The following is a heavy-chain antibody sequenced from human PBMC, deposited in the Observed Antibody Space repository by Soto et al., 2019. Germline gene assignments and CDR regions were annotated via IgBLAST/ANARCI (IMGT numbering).Heavy chain of an antibody. J-gene: IGHJ5*02. D-gene: IGHD3-16*01. Sequence: QVQLVESGGGVVQPGRYLRLSCAASGYTFSSYAIHWVRQGPGKGLEWVEFISYNGGNKYYADSVKGRFAISRDNSTNTVYLQMNSLRAEDTDLYYCSRGIQGGGNCLDPWGQGTLVTVSS. CDR3: SRGIQGGGNCLDP. V-gene: IGHV3-30*09. CDR2: ISYNGGNK. CDR1: GYTFSSYA.